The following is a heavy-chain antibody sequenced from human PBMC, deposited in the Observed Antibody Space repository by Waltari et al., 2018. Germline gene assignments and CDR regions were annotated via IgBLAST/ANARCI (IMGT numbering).Heavy chain of an antibody. CDR2: ISSSSSYI. J-gene: IGHJ4*02. CDR1: GFTFSSYS. Sequence: EVQLVESGGGLVKPGGSLRLSCAASGFTFSSYSMNWVRQAPGKGLEWVSSISSSSSYIYYADSVKGRFTISRDNAKNSLYLQMNSLRAEDTAVYYCASTQWLHKYTGKPLDYWGQGTLVTVSS. V-gene: IGHV3-21*01. D-gene: IGHD6-19*01. CDR3: ASTQWLHKYTGKPLDY.